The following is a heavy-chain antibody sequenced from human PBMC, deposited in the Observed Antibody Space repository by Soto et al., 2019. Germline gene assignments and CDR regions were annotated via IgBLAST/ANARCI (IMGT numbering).Heavy chain of an antibody. J-gene: IGHJ6*03. CDR3: ARISTSSIFWSGSYRSYYYYMDD. Sequence: QVQLQQWGAGLLKPSETLSLTCAVYGGSFSGYYWSWIRQPPGKGLEWIGEINHSGSTNYNPSLRSRVTISVDPSKNQFSLKLSSVTAADTAVYYCARISTSSIFWSGSYRSYYYYMDDWGKGTTVTVSS. D-gene: IGHD3-3*01. CDR2: INHSGST. V-gene: IGHV4-34*01. CDR1: GGSFSGYY.